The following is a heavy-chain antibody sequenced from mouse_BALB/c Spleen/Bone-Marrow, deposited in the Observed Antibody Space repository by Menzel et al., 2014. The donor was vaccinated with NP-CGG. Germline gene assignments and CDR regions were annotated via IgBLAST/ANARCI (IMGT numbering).Heavy chain of an antibody. D-gene: IGHD2-14*01. Sequence: EVHLVESGPDLVKPSQSLSLTCTVTAYSITSGYGWHWIRQFPGNKLGWLGYIHYSGNTNYNPSLKSRISITRDTSKNQFFLQLNSVTTEDPATYYGVREDRYEAYFPYWGQGTLATVSA. V-gene: IGHV3-1*02. CDR2: IHYSGNT. J-gene: IGHJ3*01. CDR3: VREDRYEAYFPY. CDR1: AYSITSGYG.